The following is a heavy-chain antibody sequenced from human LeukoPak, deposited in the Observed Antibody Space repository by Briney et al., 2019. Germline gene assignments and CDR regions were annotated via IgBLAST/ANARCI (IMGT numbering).Heavy chain of an antibody. CDR3: ARLIVVVVAATPSGAFDI. V-gene: IGHV4-34*01. D-gene: IGHD2-15*01. Sequence: PSETLSLTCAVYGGSFSGYYWGWIRQPPGKGLEWIGNIYYSGNTYYNPSLKSRVTISVDTSKNQFSLKLSSVTAADTAVYYCARLIVVVVAATPSGAFDIWGQGTMVTVSS. J-gene: IGHJ3*02. CDR1: GGSFSGYY. CDR2: IYYSGNT.